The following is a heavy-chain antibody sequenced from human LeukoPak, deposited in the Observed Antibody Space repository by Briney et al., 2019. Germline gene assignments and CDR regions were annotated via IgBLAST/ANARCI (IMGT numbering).Heavy chain of an antibody. J-gene: IGHJ4*02. D-gene: IGHD3-16*01. V-gene: IGHV4-31*03. CDR3: ARVPRWGSNCFDY. Sequence: SETLSLTCTVSGGSISSGAYYWTWVRQHPGKGLEWIGYIYYSGSTYYNPSLKSRLTISVDTSKNQFSLKLSSVTAADTAVYYCARVPRWGSNCFDYWGQGTLVTVSS. CDR1: GGSISSGAYY. CDR2: IYYSGST.